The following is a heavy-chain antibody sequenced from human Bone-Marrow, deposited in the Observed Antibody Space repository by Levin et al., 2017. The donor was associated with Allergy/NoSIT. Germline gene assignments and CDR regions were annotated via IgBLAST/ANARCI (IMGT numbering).Heavy chain of an antibody. CDR2: ISHDGNTE. J-gene: IGHJ3*01. Sequence: GGSLRLSCAASGFTFSNYGLHWVRQAPGQGLEWLAFISHDGNTEFYSDSVKGRFTVSRDNSRNTLYLHMNSLASEDTGLYYCAKDLVVTARLPLDSFDVWGQGTMVIVSS. D-gene: IGHD2-21*02. CDR3: AKDLVVTARLPLDSFDV. V-gene: IGHV3-30*18. CDR1: GFTFSNYG.